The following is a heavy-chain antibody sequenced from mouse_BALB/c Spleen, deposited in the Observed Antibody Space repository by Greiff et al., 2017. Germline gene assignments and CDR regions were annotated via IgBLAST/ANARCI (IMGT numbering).Heavy chain of an antibody. V-gene: IGHV14-4*02. D-gene: IGHD1-1*01. CDR1: GFNIKDYY. CDR3: SAFSTTVVATGFAY. CDR2: IDPENGDT. Sequence: EVQLQQSGAELVRSGASVKLSCTASGFNIKDYYMHWVKQRPEQGLEWIGWIDPENGDTEYAPKFQGKATMTADTSSNTAYLQLSSLTSEDTAVYYCSAFSTTVVATGFAYWGQGTLVTVSA. J-gene: IGHJ3*01.